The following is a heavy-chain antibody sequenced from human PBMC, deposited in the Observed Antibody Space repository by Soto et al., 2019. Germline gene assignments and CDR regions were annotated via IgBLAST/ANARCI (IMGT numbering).Heavy chain of an antibody. D-gene: IGHD1-20*01. J-gene: IGHJ5*02. V-gene: IGHV4-34*01. CDR2: INHSGST. Sequence: SETLSLTCAVYGGSFSGYYWSWIRQPPGKGLEWIGEINHSGSTNYNPSLKSRVTISVDTSKNQFSLKLSSVTAADTAAYYCARKGNRAKITGTSNWFDPWGQGTLVTVSS. CDR1: GGSFSGYY. CDR3: ARKGNRAKITGTSNWFDP.